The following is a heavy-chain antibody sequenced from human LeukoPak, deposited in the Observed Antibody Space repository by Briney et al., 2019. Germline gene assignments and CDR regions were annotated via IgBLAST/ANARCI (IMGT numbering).Heavy chain of an antibody. CDR1: GFTFSRYA. Sequence: GGSLRLSCAASGFTFSRYAMHWVRQAPGKGLEYVSAISNGGGSTHYANSVKGRFTISRDNSKNTLYLQMGSLRAEDMAVYYCARPYYDIWSAYVYWGQGTLVTVSP. V-gene: IGHV3-64*01. J-gene: IGHJ4*02. D-gene: IGHD3-3*01. CDR2: ISNGGGST. CDR3: ARPYYDIWSAYVY.